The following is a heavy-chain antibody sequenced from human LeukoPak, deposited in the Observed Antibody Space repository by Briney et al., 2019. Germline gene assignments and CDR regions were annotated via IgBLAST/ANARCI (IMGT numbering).Heavy chain of an antibody. Sequence: ASVKVSCKASGYTFTSYGISWVRQAPGQGLEWMGWISAYNGNTNYAQKLQGRVTMTTDTSTSTAYMELRSLRSDDTAVYYCAREPPTFYYSSGYYVFDYWGQGTLVTVSS. CDR3: AREPPTFYYSSGYYVFDY. D-gene: IGHD3-22*01. CDR2: ISAYNGNT. J-gene: IGHJ4*02. CDR1: GYTFTSYG. V-gene: IGHV1-18*01.